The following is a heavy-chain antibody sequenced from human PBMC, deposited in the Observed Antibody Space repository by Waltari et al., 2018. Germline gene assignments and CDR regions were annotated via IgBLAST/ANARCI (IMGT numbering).Heavy chain of an antibody. D-gene: IGHD6-13*01. CDR3: ARQNGSSWYGAFDI. Sequence: EVQLVQSGAEVKQPGASLKIYCKGSGYSFTSYWIGWARQMPGKDLEWMGIIYPGDSDTRYSPSFQGQVTISADKSISTAYLQWSSLKASDTAMYYCARQNGSSWYGAFDIWGQGTMVTVSS. CDR1: GYSFTSYW. V-gene: IGHV5-51*01. J-gene: IGHJ3*02. CDR2: IYPGDSDT.